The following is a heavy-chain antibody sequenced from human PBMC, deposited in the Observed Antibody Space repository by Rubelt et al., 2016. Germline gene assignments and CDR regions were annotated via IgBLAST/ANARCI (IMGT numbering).Heavy chain of an antibody. Sequence: QVQLQESGPGLVKPSETLSLTCTVSGGSISSGGYYWSWIRQHPGKGLEWIGYIYYSGSTYYNPSRRGRVTISVDTSKIQFFRKLGSVTAADTAVYYCARGYLGGRHWYFDLWGRGTLVTVSS. CDR1: GGSISSGGYY. CDR3: ARGYLGGRHWYFDL. J-gene: IGHJ2*01. V-gene: IGHV4-31*03. CDR2: IYYSGST. D-gene: IGHD1-26*01.